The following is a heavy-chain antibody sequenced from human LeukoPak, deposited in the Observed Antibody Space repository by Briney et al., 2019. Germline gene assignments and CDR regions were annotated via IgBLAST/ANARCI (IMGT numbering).Heavy chain of an antibody. V-gene: IGHV3-21*01. CDR2: ISSSSSYI. J-gene: IGHJ4*02. D-gene: IGHD3-10*01. CDR1: GFTFGSYS. CDR3: ARDGSGRVPEMSAPDY. Sequence: GGSLRLSCAASGFTFGSYSMNWVRQAPGKGLEWVSSISSSSSYIYYADSVKGRFTISRDNAKNSLYLQMNSLRAEDTAVYYCARDGSGRVPEMSAPDYWGQGTLVTVSS.